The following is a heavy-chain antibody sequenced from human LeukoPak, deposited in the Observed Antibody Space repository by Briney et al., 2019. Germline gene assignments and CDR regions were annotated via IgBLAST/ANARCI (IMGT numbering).Heavy chain of an antibody. CDR2: IRSDGSNK. D-gene: IGHD1-1*01. J-gene: IGHJ4*02. Sequence: GGSLRLSCAASGFTFSSYGMHWVRQAPGKGLEWVAFIRSDGSNKYSADSVKGQFTISRDNSKNTLYLQMNSLRAEDTAVYYCAKGLMDRVLEDYWGQGTLVTVSS. CDR1: GFTFSSYG. CDR3: AKGLMDRVLEDY. V-gene: IGHV3-30*02.